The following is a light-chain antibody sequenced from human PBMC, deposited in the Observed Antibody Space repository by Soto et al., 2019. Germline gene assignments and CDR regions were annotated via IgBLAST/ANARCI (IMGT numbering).Light chain of an antibody. V-gene: IGLV2-14*01. CDR1: TTDVGGYNY. CDR2: DVS. CDR3: GSYTSSSTNV. J-gene: IGLJ1*01. Sequence: HSVLTQPASVSGSPGQSITISCTGTTTDVGGYNYVSWYQQHPGKAPKLMIYDVSNRPSGVSNRFSGSKSGNTASLTISGLQAEDEADYYCGSYTSSSTNVFGTGTKLTVL.